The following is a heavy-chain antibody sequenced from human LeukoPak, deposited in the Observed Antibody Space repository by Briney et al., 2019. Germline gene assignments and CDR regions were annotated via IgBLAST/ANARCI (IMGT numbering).Heavy chain of an antibody. D-gene: IGHD1-26*01. Sequence: ASVTVSCKVSGYTLTELSMHWVRQAPGKGLEWMGGFYPEDGETIYAQKFQGRVTMTEDTSTDTAYMELSSLRSEDTAVYYCATELHLIVGATPFDYWGQGTLVTVSS. CDR2: FYPEDGET. CDR3: ATELHLIVGATPFDY. V-gene: IGHV1-24*01. J-gene: IGHJ4*02. CDR1: GYTLTELS.